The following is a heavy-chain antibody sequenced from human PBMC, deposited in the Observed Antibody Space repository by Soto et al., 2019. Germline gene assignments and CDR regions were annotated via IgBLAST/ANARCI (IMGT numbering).Heavy chain of an antibody. D-gene: IGHD4-17*01. CDR3: AQRGYGGNYYYYGMDV. V-gene: IGHV4-39*01. CDR2: IYYGGST. CDR1: GGSISSSSYY. J-gene: IGHJ6*02. Sequence: SETLSLTCTVSGGSISSSSYYWGWIRQPPGKGLEWIGSIYYGGSTYYNPSLKSRVTISVDTSKNQFSLKLSSVTAADTAVYYCAQRGYGGNYYYYGMDVWGQGTTVTVS.